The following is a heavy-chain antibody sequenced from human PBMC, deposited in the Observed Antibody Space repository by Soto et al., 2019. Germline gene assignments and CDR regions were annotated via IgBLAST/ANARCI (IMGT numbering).Heavy chain of an antibody. D-gene: IGHD6-13*01. CDR2: ISTYNANT. CDR1: GYIFSNYG. Sequence: GASVKVSCKASGYIFSNYGISWVRQAPGQGLEWMGWISTYNANTYYAQKFRGRVTMTTDTSTSTAYMELRSLRSDDTAVFYCARERDGSSWSSAESLQYWGQGTLGTVS. V-gene: IGHV1-18*01. CDR3: ARERDGSSWSSAESLQY. J-gene: IGHJ1*01.